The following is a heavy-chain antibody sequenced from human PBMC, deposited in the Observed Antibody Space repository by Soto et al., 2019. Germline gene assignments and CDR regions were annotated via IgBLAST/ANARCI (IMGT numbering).Heavy chain of an antibody. V-gene: IGHV1-46*01. J-gene: IGHJ4*02. D-gene: IGHD3-22*01. CDR2: INPSGGST. CDR1: GYTFTSYY. CDR3: ARHPAHQGDSSGAALDH. Sequence: QVQLVQSGAEVKKPEASVKVSCKASGYTFTSYYMHWVRQAPGQGLEWMGIINPSGGSTSYAQKFQGRVTMTRDTSTSTVYMELSSLRSEDTAVYYCARHPAHQGDSSGAALDHWGQGTLVTVSS.